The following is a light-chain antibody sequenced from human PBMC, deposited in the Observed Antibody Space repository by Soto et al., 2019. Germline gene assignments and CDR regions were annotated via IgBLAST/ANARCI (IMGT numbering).Light chain of an antibody. CDR2: AAS. J-gene: IGKJ1*01. Sequence: DIQMTQSPSSLSASVGDRVTITCRASQSIRIYLSWYQQMPGKAPKLLIYAASSLQSGVPSRFSGRGSGTDFTLTISSLQPEDFATYYCQQSYSVPTFGQGTKVEIK. CDR1: QSIRIY. CDR3: QQSYSVPT. V-gene: IGKV1-39*01.